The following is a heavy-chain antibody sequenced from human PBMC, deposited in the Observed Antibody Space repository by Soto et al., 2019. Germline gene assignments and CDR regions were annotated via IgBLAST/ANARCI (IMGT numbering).Heavy chain of an antibody. J-gene: IGHJ4*02. CDR2: IFYSGST. CDR3: ARGAADTAMVDS. CDR1: GGSIRSHY. D-gene: IGHD5-18*01. Sequence: SETLSLTCTVSGGSIRSHYWTWIRQPPGKGLEWLGYIFYSGSTFYNPPLNSRVTISIHASTSQFSLQLTSVTAADTAVYYCARGAADTAMVDSWGQGTLVTVSS. V-gene: IGHV4-59*11.